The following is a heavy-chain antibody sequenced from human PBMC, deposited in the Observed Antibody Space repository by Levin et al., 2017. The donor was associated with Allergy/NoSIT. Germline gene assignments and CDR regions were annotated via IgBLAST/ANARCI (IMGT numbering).Heavy chain of an antibody. Sequence: GGSLRLSCTASGFTFGDYAMSWFRQAPGKGLEWVGFIRSKAYGGTTEYAASVKGRFTISRDDSKSIAYLQMNSLKTEDTAVYYCTRDGLSGGEQLVPFDYWGQGTLVTVSS. V-gene: IGHV3-49*03. CDR2: IRSKAYGGTT. CDR1: GFTFGDYA. D-gene: IGHD6-6*01. CDR3: TRDGLSGGEQLVPFDY. J-gene: IGHJ4*02.